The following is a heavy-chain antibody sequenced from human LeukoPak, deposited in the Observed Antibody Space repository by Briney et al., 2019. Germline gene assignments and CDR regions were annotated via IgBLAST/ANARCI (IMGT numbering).Heavy chain of an antibody. D-gene: IGHD3-22*01. CDR3: ARGPYYYDSSGYGHY. CDR1: GYTFTGYY. V-gene: IGHV1-8*02. CDR2: INPNSGNT. Sequence: ASVKVSCKASGYTFTGYYMHWVRQAPGQGLEWMGWINPNSGNTGYAQKFQGRVTMTRNTSISTAYMELSSLRSEDTAVYYCARGPYYYDSSGYGHYWGQGTLVTVSS. J-gene: IGHJ4*02.